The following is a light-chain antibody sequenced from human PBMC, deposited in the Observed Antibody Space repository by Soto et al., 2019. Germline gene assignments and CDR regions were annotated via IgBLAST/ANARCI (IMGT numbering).Light chain of an antibody. CDR2: AAS. V-gene: IGKV1-39*01. Sequence: DIQMTQSPSSLSASVGDRVTITCRASQSISSYLNWYQQKPGKAPKLLIYAASSLQSGVPSRFSGSGSGTDFTLTISSLQPEDFATYYCQQSYSTTPTFG. CDR1: QSISSY. CDR3: QQSYSTTPT. J-gene: IGKJ1*01.